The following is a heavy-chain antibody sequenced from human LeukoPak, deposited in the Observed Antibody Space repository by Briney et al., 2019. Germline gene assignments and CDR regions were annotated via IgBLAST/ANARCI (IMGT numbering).Heavy chain of an antibody. CDR2: INHSGGT. D-gene: IGHD4-17*01. V-gene: IGHV4-34*01. CDR1: GGSFSGYY. CDR3: ATHDYGDSYYYYMDV. J-gene: IGHJ6*03. Sequence: PSETLSLTCAVYGGSFSGYYWSWIRQPPGKGLEWIGEINHSGGTNYNPSLKSRVTISVDTSKNQFSLKLSSVTAADTAVYYCATHDYGDSYYYYMDVWGKGTTVTVSS.